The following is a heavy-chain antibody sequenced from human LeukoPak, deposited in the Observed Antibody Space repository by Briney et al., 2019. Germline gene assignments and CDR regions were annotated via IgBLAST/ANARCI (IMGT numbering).Heavy chain of an antibody. Sequence: GESLKISCKGSGYRFTNYWIGWVRQMPGKGLEWMGIIYPGDSDTRYSPSFQGQVTISADKSISTAYLQWSSLKASDTAMYYCARSGVGRYYYDSSGYSSDAFDIWGQGTMVTVSS. J-gene: IGHJ3*02. CDR1: GYRFTNYW. CDR2: IYPGDSDT. V-gene: IGHV5-51*01. D-gene: IGHD3-22*01. CDR3: ARSGVGRYYYDSSGYSSDAFDI.